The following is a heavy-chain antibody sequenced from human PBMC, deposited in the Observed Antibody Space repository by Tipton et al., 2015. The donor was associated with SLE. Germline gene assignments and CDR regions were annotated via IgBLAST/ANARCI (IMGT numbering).Heavy chain of an antibody. J-gene: IGHJ6*02. CDR3: ARGLHSSGYYYYYYGMDV. CDR1: GGSISSYY. D-gene: IGHD3-22*01. V-gene: IGHV4-59*01. Sequence: TLSLTCTVSGGSISSYYWSWIRQPPGKGLEWIGYIYYSGSTNYNPSLKSRVTISVDTSKSQFSLKLSSVTAADTAVYYCARGLHSSGYYYYYYGMDVWGQGTTVTVSS. CDR2: IYYSGST.